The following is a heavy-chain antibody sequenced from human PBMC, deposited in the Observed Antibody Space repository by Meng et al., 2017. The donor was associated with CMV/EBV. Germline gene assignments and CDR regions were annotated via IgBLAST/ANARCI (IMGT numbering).Heavy chain of an antibody. D-gene: IGHD6-6*01. V-gene: IGHV3-11*01. J-gene: IGHJ5*02. CDR1: GFTFSDYY. CDR3: ARGGAARLRGWIDP. Sequence: ASGFTFSDYYMSWIVQAPGKGLEWVSYISSSGSTIYYADSVKGRFTISRDNAKNSLYLQMNSLRAEDTAVYYCARGGAARLRGWIDPWGQGTLVTVSS. CDR2: ISSSGSTI.